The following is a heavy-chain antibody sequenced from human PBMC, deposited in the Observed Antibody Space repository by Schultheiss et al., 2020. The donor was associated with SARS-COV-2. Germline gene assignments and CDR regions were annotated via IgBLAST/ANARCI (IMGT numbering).Heavy chain of an antibody. CDR3: AKDISKYEYFQH. CDR1: GFTFSSYG. D-gene: IGHD2-2*01. J-gene: IGHJ1*01. V-gene: IGHV3-30*18. Sequence: GGSLRLSCAASGFTFSSYGMHWVRQAPGKGLEWVAVISYDGSNKYYADSVKGRFTISRDNSKNTLYLQMNSLRAEDTAVYYCAKDISKYEYFQHWGQGTLVTVSS. CDR2: ISYDGSNK.